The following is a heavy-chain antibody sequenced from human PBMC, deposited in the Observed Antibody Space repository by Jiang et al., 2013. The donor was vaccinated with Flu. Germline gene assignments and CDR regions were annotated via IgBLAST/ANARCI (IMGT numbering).Heavy chain of an antibody. V-gene: IGHV4-59*01. CDR3: ARERKGIQLYDY. J-gene: IGHJ4*02. Sequence: GSGLVKPSETLSLTCTVSGGSISGYSWSWIRQPPGKRLEWIGYIYYSGSTTYNPSLKSRVTISVDTSKNQFSLRLTSVTAADTAVYYCARERKGIQLYDYWGQGTLVTVSS. CDR2: IYYSGST. CDR1: GGSISGYS. D-gene: IGHD1-1*01.